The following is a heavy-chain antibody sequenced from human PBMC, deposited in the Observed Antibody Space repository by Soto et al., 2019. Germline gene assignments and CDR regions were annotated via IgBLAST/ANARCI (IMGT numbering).Heavy chain of an antibody. CDR1: GFTFSSQW. CDR2: ITYDGSSK. CDR3: AKDGGASRRPYNWFDP. V-gene: IGHV3-30*18. D-gene: IGHD3-16*01. Sequence: PGGSLRLSCAASGFTFSSQWMHWVRQAPGKGLVWVSVITYDGSSKYYADSVKGRFTISRDNSKNTLYLQMNSLRAEDTAVYYCAKDGGASRRPYNWFDPWGQGTLVTVSS. J-gene: IGHJ5*02.